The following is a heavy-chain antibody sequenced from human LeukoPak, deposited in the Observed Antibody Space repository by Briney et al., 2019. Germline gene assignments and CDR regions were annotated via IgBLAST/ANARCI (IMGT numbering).Heavy chain of an antibody. D-gene: IGHD3-22*01. CDR2: ISYDGSNK. Sequence: GGSLRLSCAASGFTFSSYAMHWVRQAPGKGLEWVAVISYDGSNKYYADSVKGRFTISRDNSKNTLYLQMNSLRAEDTAVYYCARDGDYYDSSGYLDYWGQGTLVTVSS. J-gene: IGHJ4*02. CDR3: ARDGDYYDSSGYLDY. CDR1: GFTFSSYA. V-gene: IGHV3-30-3*01.